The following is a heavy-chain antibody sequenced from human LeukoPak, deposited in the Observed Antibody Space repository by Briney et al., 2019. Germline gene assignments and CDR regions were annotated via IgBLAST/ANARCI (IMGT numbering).Heavy chain of an antibody. Sequence: QAGGSLRLSCAASGFTFSSYVMTWVRQAPGKGLEWVSGISGSGGSTYNADFVKGRFTISRDNSKNTLYLQINGLRAEDTAVYYCAKASLSEDIVVVSVAMGNDYWGQGTLVTVSS. CDR3: AKASLSEDIVVVSVAMGNDY. J-gene: IGHJ4*02. CDR1: GFTFSSYV. D-gene: IGHD2-2*01. CDR2: ISGSGGST. V-gene: IGHV3-23*01.